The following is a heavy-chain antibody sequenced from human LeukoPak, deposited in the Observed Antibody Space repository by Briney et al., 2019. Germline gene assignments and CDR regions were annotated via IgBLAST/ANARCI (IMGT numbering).Heavy chain of an antibody. V-gene: IGHV4-4*02. CDR2: IHYSGST. CDR1: GGSISSNNW. CDR3: ARDSRYNEYYYYGMDV. D-gene: IGHD2/OR15-2a*01. Sequence: SETLSLTGAVSGGSISSNNWWSWVRQSPGKGLEWIGEIHYSGSTNYNPSLKSRLTISVDKSKSQFSLNLSSVTAAETAVYYCARDSRYNEYYYYGMDVWGQGTTVTVS. J-gene: IGHJ6*02.